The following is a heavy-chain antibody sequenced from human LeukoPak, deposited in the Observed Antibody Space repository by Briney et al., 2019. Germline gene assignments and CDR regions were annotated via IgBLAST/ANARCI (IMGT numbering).Heavy chain of an antibody. J-gene: IGHJ5*02. CDR1: GFTFDDYA. CDR3: AKGYGDYYNWFDP. V-gene: IGHV3-9*01. D-gene: IGHD4-17*01. CDR2: ISWNGGSI. Sequence: GGSLRLSCAASGFTFDDYAMHWVRQAPGKGLEWVSGISWNGGSIGYADSVKGRFTISRDNAKNSLYLQMNSLRAEDTALYYCAKGYGDYYNWFDPWGQGTLVTVSS.